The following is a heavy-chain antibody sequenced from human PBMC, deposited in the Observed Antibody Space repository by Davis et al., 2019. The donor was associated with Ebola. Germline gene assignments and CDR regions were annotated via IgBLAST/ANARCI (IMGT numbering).Heavy chain of an antibody. V-gene: IGHV4-34*01. CDR2: INHSGST. CDR3: ARGTGSSSWYY. CDR1: GGSFSGYY. Sequence: MPSDTLPLTCAVYGGSFSGYYWSWIRQPPGKGLEWIGEINHSGSTNYNPSLKSRVTISVDTSKNQFSLKLSSVTAADTAVYYCARGTGSSSWYYWGQGTLVTVSS. D-gene: IGHD6-13*01. J-gene: IGHJ4*02.